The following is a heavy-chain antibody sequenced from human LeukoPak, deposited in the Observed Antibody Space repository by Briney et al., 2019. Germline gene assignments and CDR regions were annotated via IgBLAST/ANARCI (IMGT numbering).Heavy chain of an antibody. CDR1: GYTFTNYW. D-gene: IGHD2-2*01. CDR2: IDPSDSYT. J-gene: IGHJ2*01. V-gene: IGHV5-10-1*01. Sequence: GESLKISCKGSGYTFTNYWISWVRQMPGKGLEWMGMIDPSDSYTNYSPSFQGHVTISADKSIRTAYLQWGSLKASDTAMYYCARLSCSSTSCYAQSYWYFDLWGRGTLVTVSS. CDR3: ARLSCSSTSCYAQSYWYFDL.